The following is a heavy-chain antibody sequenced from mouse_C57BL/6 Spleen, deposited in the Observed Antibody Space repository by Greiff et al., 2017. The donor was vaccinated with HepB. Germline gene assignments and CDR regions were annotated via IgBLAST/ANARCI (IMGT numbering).Heavy chain of an antibody. D-gene: IGHD1-1*01. J-gene: IGHJ1*03. CDR1: GFTFSDYG. CDR3: ARGHYYYGSSYVGYFDV. CDR2: ISSGSSTI. V-gene: IGHV5-17*01. Sequence: EVKVVESGGGLVKPGGSLKLSCAASGFTFSDYGMHWVRQAPEKGLEWVAYISSGSSTIYYAATVKGRCTISRDKAKNTLFLKMTRLRSEDTAMYYCARGHYYYGSSYVGYFDVWGTGTTVTVSS.